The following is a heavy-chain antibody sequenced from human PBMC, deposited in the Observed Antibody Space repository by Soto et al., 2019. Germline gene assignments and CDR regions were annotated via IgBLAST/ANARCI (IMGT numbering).Heavy chain of an antibody. CDR2: IGTAGDT. CDR1: GFTFSSYD. J-gene: IGHJ3*02. Sequence: GGSLRLSCAASGFTFSSYDMHWVRQATGKGLEWVSAIGTAGDTYYPGSVKGRFTISRENAKNSLYLQMNSLRAGDTDVDYCARGTLGCCSGGSCPDAFDIWGQGTMVTVSS. D-gene: IGHD2-15*01. CDR3: ARGTLGCCSGGSCPDAFDI. V-gene: IGHV3-13*01.